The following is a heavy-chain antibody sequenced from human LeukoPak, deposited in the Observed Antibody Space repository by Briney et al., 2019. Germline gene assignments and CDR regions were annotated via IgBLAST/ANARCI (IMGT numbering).Heavy chain of an antibody. V-gene: IGHV4-59*11. CDR3: ARLAPGNYDILTGDPKVVFDY. Sequence: SETLSLTCAVSADSFSSHYWTWIRQPPGKGLEWIGYVHSSGSTKYNPSLKSRLIISVDMSKNQFSLKLRSVSVADTAVYYCARLAPGNYDILTGDPKVVFDYWGQGALVTVSS. D-gene: IGHD3-9*01. CDR1: ADSFSSHY. CDR2: VHSSGST. J-gene: IGHJ4*02.